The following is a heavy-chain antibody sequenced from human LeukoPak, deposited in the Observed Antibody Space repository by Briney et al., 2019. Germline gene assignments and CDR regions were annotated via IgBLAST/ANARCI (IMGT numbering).Heavy chain of an antibody. D-gene: IGHD2-21*02. V-gene: IGHV1-18*01. CDR2: ISAYNGNT. CDR3: ARGDSGVVVTTYYYYYGMDV. Sequence: ASVKVSCKASGYTFTSYGISWVRQAPGQGLEWVGWISAYNGNTNYAQKLQGRVTMTTDTSTSTAYMELRSLRSDDTAVYYCARGDSGVVVTTYYYYYGMDVWGQGTTVTVSS. J-gene: IGHJ6*02. CDR1: GYTFTSYG.